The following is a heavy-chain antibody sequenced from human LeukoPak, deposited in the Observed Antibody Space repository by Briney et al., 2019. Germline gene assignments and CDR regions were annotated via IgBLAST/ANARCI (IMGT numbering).Heavy chain of an antibody. CDR2: INHSGST. CDR3: ARETTVGDHFDY. Sequence: SETLSLTCAVYGGSLSGYYWSWIRQPPGKGLEWIGEINHSGSTNYNPSLKSRVTISVDTSKNRFSLKLSSVTAADTAVYYCARETTVGDHFDYWGQGTLVTVSS. V-gene: IGHV4-34*01. J-gene: IGHJ4*02. CDR1: GGSLSGYY. D-gene: IGHD4-23*01.